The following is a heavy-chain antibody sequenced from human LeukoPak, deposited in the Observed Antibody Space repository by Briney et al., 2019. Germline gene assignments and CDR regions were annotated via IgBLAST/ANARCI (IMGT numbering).Heavy chain of an antibody. CDR2: IFPGESDT. CDR1: GYSFTSNW. D-gene: IGHD6-13*01. J-gene: IGHJ4*02. Sequence: GESLKISCKGSGYSFTSNWIGWVRQMPGKGLEWMGIIFPGESDTRYSPAFQGQVTISADKSISTAYLQWSSLKASDTAMYYCARLDSSSWYYWGQGTRVSVSS. CDR3: ARLDSSSWYY. V-gene: IGHV5-51*01.